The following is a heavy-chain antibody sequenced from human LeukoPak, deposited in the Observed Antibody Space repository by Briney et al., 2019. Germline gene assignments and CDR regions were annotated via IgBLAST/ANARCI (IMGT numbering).Heavy chain of an antibody. CDR3: ARDRSIAVAGMFWFDP. J-gene: IGHJ5*02. CDR2: ISSSSSTI. Sequence: GGSLRLSCAASGFTFSDYYMSWIRQAPGKGLEWVSYISSSSSTIYYADSVKGRFTISRDNAKNSLYLQMNSLRDEDTAVYYCARDRSIAVAGMFWFDPWGQGTLVTVSS. CDR1: GFTFSDYY. D-gene: IGHD6-19*01. V-gene: IGHV3-11*04.